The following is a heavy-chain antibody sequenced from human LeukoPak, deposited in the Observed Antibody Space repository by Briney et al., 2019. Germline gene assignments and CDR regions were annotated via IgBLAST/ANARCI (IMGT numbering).Heavy chain of an antibody. CDR1: GFTFSSYG. J-gene: IGHJ6*03. Sequence: GGTLRLSCAASGFTFSSYGMSWVRQAPGKGLEWVSAISGSGGSTYYADSVKGRFTISRDNSKNTLYLQMNSLRAEDTAVYYCAKDPGGYDSDYYYYYYMDVWGKGTTVTVSS. CDR2: ISGSGGST. CDR3: AKDPGGYDSDYYYYYYMDV. V-gene: IGHV3-23*01. D-gene: IGHD5-12*01.